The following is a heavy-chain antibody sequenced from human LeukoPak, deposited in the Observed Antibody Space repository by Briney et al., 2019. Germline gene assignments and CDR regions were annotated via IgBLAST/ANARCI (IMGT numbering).Heavy chain of an antibody. V-gene: IGHV4-31*03. CDR2: IYYSGST. CDR1: GASISSGNYY. D-gene: IGHD5-24*01. J-gene: IGHJ4*02. CDR3: AREVATVRGCHDY. Sequence: SETLSLTCTVAGASISSGNYYWSWLREHPWKGLEWIGYIYYSGSTYYNPSLKSRDTISVDTSKNQFSLKLSSVTAADTAVYYCAREVATVRGCHDYWGQGTLVTVSS.